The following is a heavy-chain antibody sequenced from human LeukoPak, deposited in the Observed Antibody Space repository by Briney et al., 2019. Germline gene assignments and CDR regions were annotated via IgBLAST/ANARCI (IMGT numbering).Heavy chain of an antibody. CDR1: GYIFTTYW. D-gene: IGHD3-10*01. CDR3: VRRSRFGNDDEYFQH. CDR2: FYPGDSQT. Sequence: GESLKISCKGSGYIFTTYWIGWVRQKPGKGLEWMALFYPGDSQTRYSPSFEGQVTISADKSISTAYLQWASLEASDTAMYYCVRRSRFGNDDEYFQHWGQGTLVTVSS. J-gene: IGHJ1*01. V-gene: IGHV5-51*01.